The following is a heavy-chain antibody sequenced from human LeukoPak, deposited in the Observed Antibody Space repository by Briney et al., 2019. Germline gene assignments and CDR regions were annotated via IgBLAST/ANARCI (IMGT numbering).Heavy chain of an antibody. Sequence: GASVKVSCKASGYTFTSYDINWVRQATGQGLEWMGWMNPNSGNTGYAQKFQGRVTMTRNTSISTAYMELSSLRSEGTAVYYCARYSIRRYYGSGGPYGMDVWGQGTTVTVSS. J-gene: IGHJ6*02. D-gene: IGHD3-10*01. CDR3: ARYSIRRYYGSGGPYGMDV. V-gene: IGHV1-8*01. CDR2: MNPNSGNT. CDR1: GYTFTSYD.